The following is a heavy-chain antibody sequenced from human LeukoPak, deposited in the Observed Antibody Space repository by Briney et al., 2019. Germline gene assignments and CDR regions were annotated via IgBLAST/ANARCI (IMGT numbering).Heavy chain of an antibody. V-gene: IGHV3-21*01. J-gene: IGHJ3*02. CDR2: ISSGSSYI. Sequence: GGSLRLSCAASGFTVSSNYMSWVRQAPGKGLEWVSSISSGSSYIYYADSVKGRFTISRDNAKNSLYVQMNSLRAEDTAVYYCARGDAFDIWGQGTMVTVSS. CDR1: GFTVSSNY. CDR3: ARGDAFDI.